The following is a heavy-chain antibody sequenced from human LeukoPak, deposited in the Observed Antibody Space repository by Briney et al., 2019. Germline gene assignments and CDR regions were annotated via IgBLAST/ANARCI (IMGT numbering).Heavy chain of an antibody. V-gene: IGHV1-18*04. Sequence: GASVKVSCKASGYTFTSYGISWLRQAPGQGLEWMGLISAYNGNTNYAQKLQGRVTMTTDTSTSTAYMELRSLRCDDTAVYYCARGVDYDYVWGSYHLDYWRQETLVTVPS. CDR2: ISAYNGNT. J-gene: IGHJ4*02. CDR3: ARGVDYDYVWGSYHLDY. CDR1: GYTFTSYG. D-gene: IGHD3-16*02.